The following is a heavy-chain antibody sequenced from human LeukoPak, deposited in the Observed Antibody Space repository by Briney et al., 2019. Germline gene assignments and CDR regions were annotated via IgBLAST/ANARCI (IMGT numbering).Heavy chain of an antibody. CDR3: ARLNYYYDSSGSFFDY. V-gene: IGHV3-11*01. Sequence: GGSLRLSCAASGFTFNDYYMSWIRQAPGKGLEWVSYISSSGSTIYYADSVKGRFTISRDNAKNSLYLQMNSLRAEDTAVYYCARLNYYYDSSGSFFDYWGQGTLVTVSS. D-gene: IGHD3-22*01. CDR1: GFTFNDYY. J-gene: IGHJ4*02. CDR2: ISSSGSTI.